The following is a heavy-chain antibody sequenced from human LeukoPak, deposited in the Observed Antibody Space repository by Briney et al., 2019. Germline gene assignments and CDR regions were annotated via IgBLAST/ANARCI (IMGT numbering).Heavy chain of an antibody. CDR1: GFTFSSNW. D-gene: IGHD5-24*01. Sequence: GGSLRLSCAASGFTFSSNWMHWVRQAPGKGLVWVSRSNEDGSTTNYADSVKGRFTISRDNAKNTLYLQMNSLRADDTAVYYCAREGKWLQLRYFDYWGQGTLVTVSS. CDR3: AREGKWLQLRYFDY. V-gene: IGHV3-74*01. J-gene: IGHJ4*02. CDR2: SNEDGSTT.